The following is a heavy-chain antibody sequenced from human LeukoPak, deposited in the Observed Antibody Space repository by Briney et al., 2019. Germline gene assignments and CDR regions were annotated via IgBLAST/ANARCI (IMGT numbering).Heavy chain of an antibody. CDR2: IYYSGST. D-gene: IGHD3-3*01. Sequence: PSETLSLTCTVSGGSISSYYWSWIRQPPGKGLEWIGYIYYSGSTNYNPSLKSRVTISVDTSKNQFSLKLSSVTAADTAVYYCARGSGGITIWFDPWGQGTLVTVSS. CDR3: ARGSGGITIWFDP. V-gene: IGHV4-59*01. CDR1: GGSISSYY. J-gene: IGHJ5*02.